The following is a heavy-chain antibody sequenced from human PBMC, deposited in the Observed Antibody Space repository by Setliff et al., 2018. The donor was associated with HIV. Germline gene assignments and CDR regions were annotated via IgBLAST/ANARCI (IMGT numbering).Heavy chain of an antibody. J-gene: IGHJ4*02. CDR2: INQSGST. V-gene: IGHV4-34*01. CDR1: GGSFIDYY. CDR3: AGRACGPLEH. Sequence: PSETLSLTCAVYGGSFIDYYWTWIRQAPGKGLEWIGEINQSGSTNYNSSLRSRVTMSINLSKNQFSLKLTSVTAADTAVYYCAGRACGPLEHWGQGNQVTVSS.